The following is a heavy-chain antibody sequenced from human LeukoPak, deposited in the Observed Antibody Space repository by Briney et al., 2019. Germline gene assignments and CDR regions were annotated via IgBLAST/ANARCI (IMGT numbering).Heavy chain of an antibody. CDR1: GFTFSSYA. CDR3: AKAHSSGWTTRYFDC. D-gene: IGHD6-19*01. J-gene: IGHJ4*02. V-gene: IGHV3-23*01. CDR2: IDYGSGGS. Sequence: PGGSLRLSCAASGFTFSSYAMGWVRQAPGKGLKWVSLIDYGSGGSHDADSVKGRFTISRDNSKNTLYLQMNSLRAEDTAIYYCAKAHSSGWTTRYFDCWGQGALVTVSS.